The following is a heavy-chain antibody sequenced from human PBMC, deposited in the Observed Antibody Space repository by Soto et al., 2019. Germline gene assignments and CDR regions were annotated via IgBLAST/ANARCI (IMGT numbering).Heavy chain of an antibody. CDR1: GFTFSSYS. V-gene: IGHV3-21*01. D-gene: IGHD3-3*01. Sequence: GGSLRLSCAASGFTFSSYSMNWVRQAPGKGLEWVSSISSSSSYIYYADSVKGRFTISRDNAKNSLYLQMNSLRAEDTAVYYCARGGFLEWLPTYFDYWGQGTLVTVSS. CDR2: ISSSSSYI. CDR3: ARGGFLEWLPTYFDY. J-gene: IGHJ4*02.